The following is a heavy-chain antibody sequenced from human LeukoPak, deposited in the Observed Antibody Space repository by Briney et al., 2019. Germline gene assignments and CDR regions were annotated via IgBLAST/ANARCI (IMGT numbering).Heavy chain of an antibody. J-gene: IGHJ3*01. CDR1: GFTFGDYA. Sequence: GGSLRLSCTASGFTFGDYAMSWVRQAPGKGLEWVGFIRSKAYGGTTEYAASVKGRFTISRDDSKSIAYLQMNSLKTEDTAVYYCTRDDYYYDSSGFGSWAWGQGTMVTVSS. V-gene: IGHV3-49*04. CDR2: IRSKAYGGTT. D-gene: IGHD3-22*01. CDR3: TRDDYYYDSSGFGSWA.